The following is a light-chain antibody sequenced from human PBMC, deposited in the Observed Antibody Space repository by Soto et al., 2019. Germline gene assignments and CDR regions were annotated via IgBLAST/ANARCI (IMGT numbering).Light chain of an antibody. V-gene: IGKV3-20*01. J-gene: IGKJ1*01. Sequence: DIVLTQSPGTLSLSPGERATLSCRASQSVTSTYLAWYKHKPGQPPRLLIFGASSRATGVPERFSGSGSGTDFTLTISRLEPEDFAVYYCLQFGSSPWTFGQGTKVEIK. CDR1: QSVTSTY. CDR3: LQFGSSPWT. CDR2: GAS.